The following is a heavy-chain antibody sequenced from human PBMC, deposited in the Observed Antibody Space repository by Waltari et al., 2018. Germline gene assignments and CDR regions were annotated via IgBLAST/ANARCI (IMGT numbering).Heavy chain of an antibody. Sequence: EVQLVESGGGLIQPGGSLSLSCAASGFTVSINNMSWVRPAPGQGLECVSIIYSGGTSYYGDSVKGRFTISRDNSKNTLYLQMNSLRAEDTAVYYCARKLSSGWDDFWGQGTLVTVSS. CDR1: GFTVSINN. J-gene: IGHJ4*02. D-gene: IGHD6-19*01. V-gene: IGHV3-53*01. CDR3: ARKLSSGWDDF. CDR2: IYSGGTS.